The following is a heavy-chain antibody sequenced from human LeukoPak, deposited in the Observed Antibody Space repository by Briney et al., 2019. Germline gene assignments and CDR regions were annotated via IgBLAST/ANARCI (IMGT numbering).Heavy chain of an antibody. Sequence: GGSLRLSCAASGFTFSSYEMNWVRQAPGKGLEWVSAISGSGGATYYADSVKGRFTMSRDNSKNTLYLQMNSLRAEDTAVYYCAKGAYYHGSGRYFDYWGQGTLVTVSS. CDR1: GFTFSSYE. V-gene: IGHV3-23*01. CDR2: ISGSGGAT. CDR3: AKGAYYHGSGRYFDY. J-gene: IGHJ4*02. D-gene: IGHD3-10*01.